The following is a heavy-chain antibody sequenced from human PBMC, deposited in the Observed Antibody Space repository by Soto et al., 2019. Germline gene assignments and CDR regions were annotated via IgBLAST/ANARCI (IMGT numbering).Heavy chain of an antibody. V-gene: IGHV4-31*03. CDR2: IFYAGDT. CDR3: ARYRFTATWSKFDY. CDR1: GESIATGAFY. Sequence: SETLSLTCTVSGESIATGAFYWSWIRLQSGKGPEWIGSIFYAGDTYYNPSLKSRVEISLDGSQNQFSLNLRSVTAADTAVYYCARYRFTATWSKFDYWGQGTQVTV. D-gene: IGHD3-16*02. J-gene: IGHJ4*02.